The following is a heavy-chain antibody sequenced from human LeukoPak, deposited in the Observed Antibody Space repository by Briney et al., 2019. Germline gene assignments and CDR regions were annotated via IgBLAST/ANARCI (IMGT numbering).Heavy chain of an antibody. D-gene: IGHD3-22*01. J-gene: IGHJ4*02. CDR2: INHSGST. CDR3: ARGGGSSGYYLDY. V-gene: IGHV4-34*01. CDR1: GGSFSGYY. Sequence: SETLSLTCAVYGGSFSGYYWSWIRQPPGKGLEWIGEINHSGSTNYNPSLKSRVTISVDTSKNQFSLKLSSVPAADTAVYYCARGGGSSGYYLDYWGQGTLVTVSS.